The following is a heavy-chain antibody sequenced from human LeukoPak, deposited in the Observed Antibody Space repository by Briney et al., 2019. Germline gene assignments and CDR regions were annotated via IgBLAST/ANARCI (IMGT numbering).Heavy chain of an antibody. Sequence: GGSLRLSCAASGFTFSSYAMSWVHQAPGKGLEWVSVIYSGGSTYYADSVKGRFTISRDNSKNTLYLQMNSLRAEDTAVYYCARRRCSSTSCYAYRVVVNWFDPWGQGTLVTVSS. D-gene: IGHD2-2*01. CDR3: ARRRCSSTSCYAYRVVVNWFDP. CDR1: GFTFSSYA. J-gene: IGHJ5*02. V-gene: IGHV3-66*04. CDR2: IYSGGST.